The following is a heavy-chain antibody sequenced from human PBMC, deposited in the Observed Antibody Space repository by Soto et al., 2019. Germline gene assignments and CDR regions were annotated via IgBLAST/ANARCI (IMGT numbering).Heavy chain of an antibody. CDR2: ISGTGSYT. CDR1: GFTFSDYY. D-gene: IGHD3-3*01. CDR3: ARAPTGRYDFWSGSNYYHYGMDV. V-gene: IGHV3-11*06. Sequence: GGSLRLSCAVSGFTFSDYYMSWIRQAPGKGLEWLSYISGTGSYTNYADSVKGRFTISRDNAKNSLYLQMNSLRAEDTAMYYCARAPTGRYDFWSGSNYYHYGMDVWGQGTMVTVSS. J-gene: IGHJ6*02.